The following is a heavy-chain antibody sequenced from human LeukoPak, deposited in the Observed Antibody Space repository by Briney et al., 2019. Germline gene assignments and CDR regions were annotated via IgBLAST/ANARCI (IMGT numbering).Heavy chain of an antibody. CDR3: AREMNYDDYRTSDY. J-gene: IGHJ4*02. V-gene: IGHV1-2*02. D-gene: IGHD4-17*01. Sequence: ASVKVSCKASGYTFSDYYMLWVRRAPGQGFEWMGRIDSNSGGTNYAQNFQGRVTMTRDTSISTVYMELISLRSDDTAVYYCAREMNYDDYRTSDYWGQGTLVTVSS. CDR1: GYTFSDYY. CDR2: IDSNSGGT.